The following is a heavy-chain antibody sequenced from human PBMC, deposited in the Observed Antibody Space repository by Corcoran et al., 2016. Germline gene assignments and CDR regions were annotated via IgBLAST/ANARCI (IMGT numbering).Heavy chain of an antibody. CDR1: GYTFTGYY. V-gene: IGHV1-2*02. CDR3: ARVFRNIQFGGVIVPFGY. CDR2: INPNSGGT. D-gene: IGHD3-16*02. Sequence: QVQLVQSGAEVKKPGASVKVSCKASGYTFTGYYMHWVRQAPGQGLEWMGWINPNSGGTNYAQKFQGRVTMTRDTSITTAYMELSRLRSDDTAVYYCARVFRNIQFGGVIVPFGYWGQGTLVTVSS. J-gene: IGHJ4*02.